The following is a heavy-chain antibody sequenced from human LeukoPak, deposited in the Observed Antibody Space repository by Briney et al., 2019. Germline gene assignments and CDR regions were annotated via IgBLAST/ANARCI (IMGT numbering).Heavy chain of an antibody. V-gene: IGHV3-43*01. Sequence: GGSLRLSCAASGFTFDDYTMRWVRHAPGKGLEWVSLISWDGGSTYHADSVKGRFTISRDNSKNSLYLQMNSLRTEDTALYYCAKDMGGRDGYNFNYWGQGTLVTVAS. D-gene: IGHD5-24*01. CDR3: AKDMGGRDGYNFNY. CDR1: GFTFDDYT. CDR2: ISWDGGST. J-gene: IGHJ4*02.